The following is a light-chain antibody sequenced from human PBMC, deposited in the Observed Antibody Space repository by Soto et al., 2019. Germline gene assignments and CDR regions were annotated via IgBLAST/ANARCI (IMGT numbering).Light chain of an antibody. CDR2: DVS. V-gene: IGLV2-14*01. CDR1: SSDVGGHDS. J-gene: IGLJ2*01. Sequence: QSVLTQPASVSGSPGQSITISCTGTSSDVGGHDSVSWYKQHPGKAPQLLIYDVSNRPSGVSNRFSGSKSGISASLTISGLQAEDEADYYCSSYTSSTTSVVFGGGTQLTVL. CDR3: SSYTSSTTSVV.